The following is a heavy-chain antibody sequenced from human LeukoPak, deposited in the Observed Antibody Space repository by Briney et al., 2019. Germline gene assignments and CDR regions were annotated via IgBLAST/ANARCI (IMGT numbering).Heavy chain of an antibody. CDR1: GFTFDDYA. D-gene: IGHD6-19*01. CDR3: ASSSASGWYLDY. CDR2: ITWNGGGT. Sequence: GGSLRLSCAGSGFTFDDYAMTWVRQPPGKGLEGVSDITWNGGGTGYADSVRGRFTISRDNARNSLYLQMDSLRAEDTALYYCASSSASGWYLDYWGQGTLVTVSS. V-gene: IGHV3-20*04. J-gene: IGHJ4*02.